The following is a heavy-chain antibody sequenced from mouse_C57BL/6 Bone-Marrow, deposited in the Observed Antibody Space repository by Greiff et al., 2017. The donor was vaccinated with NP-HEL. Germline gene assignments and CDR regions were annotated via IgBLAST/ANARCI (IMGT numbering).Heavy chain of an antibody. J-gene: IGHJ1*03. CDR2: IYPRSGNT. CDR1: GYTFTSSG. V-gene: IGHV1-81*01. Sequence: VQLQQSGAELARPGASVKLSCKASGYTFTSSGISWVKQRTGQGLEWIGEIYPRSGNTYYNEKFKGKATLTADKSSSTAYMELRSLTSEDSAVYVCARRRWSWYFDVGGTGTTVTVSS. CDR3: ARRRWSWYFDV. D-gene: IGHD2-3*01.